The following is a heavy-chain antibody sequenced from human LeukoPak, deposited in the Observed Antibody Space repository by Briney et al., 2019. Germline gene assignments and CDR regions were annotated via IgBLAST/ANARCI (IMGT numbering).Heavy chain of an antibody. J-gene: IGHJ4*02. V-gene: IGHV4-39*01. D-gene: IGHD6-19*01. CDR3: ARGAGTVAGPFDY. Sequence: SETLSLTCTVSGDSISSSNSYWGWIRQPPGKGLGWIGNIHYSGSTYFNPSLKSRVTISIDTSKNQFSLKLSSVTAADTTAYYCARGAGTVAGPFDYWGQGTLVTVSS. CDR1: GDSISSSNSY. CDR2: IHYSGST.